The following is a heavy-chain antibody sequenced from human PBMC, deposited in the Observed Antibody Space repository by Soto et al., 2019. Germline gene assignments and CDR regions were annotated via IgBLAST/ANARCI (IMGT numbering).Heavy chain of an antibody. CDR3: ARPFRAHIGIGAFDI. CDR2: INPSGGST. Sequence: ASVKVSCKASGYTFTSYYMHWVRQAPGQGLEWMGIINPSGGSTSYAQKFQGRVTMTRDTSTSTVYMELSSLRSEDTAVYYCARPFRAHIGIGAFDIWGQGTMVTVS. V-gene: IGHV1-46*01. CDR1: GYTFTSYY. J-gene: IGHJ3*02. D-gene: IGHD2-21*01.